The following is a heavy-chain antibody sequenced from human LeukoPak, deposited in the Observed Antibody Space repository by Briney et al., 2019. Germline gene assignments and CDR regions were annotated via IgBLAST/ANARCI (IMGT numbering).Heavy chain of an antibody. D-gene: IGHD4-17*01. CDR1: GFTFSSYI. Sequence: GGSLRLSCAASGFTFSSYIMNWVRQAPGKGLEWVSSISSSSSYIYYADSVKGRFTISRDNAKNSLYLQMNSLRAEDTAVYYCASLTTVTPDAFDIWGQGTMVTVSS. CDR3: ASLTTVTPDAFDI. CDR2: ISSSSSYI. J-gene: IGHJ3*02. V-gene: IGHV3-21*01.